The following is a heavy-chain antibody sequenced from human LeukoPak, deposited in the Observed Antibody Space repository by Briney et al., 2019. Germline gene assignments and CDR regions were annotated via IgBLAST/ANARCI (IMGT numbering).Heavy chain of an antibody. D-gene: IGHD1-26*01. CDR2: IYTSGST. CDR1: GGSISSGSYY. J-gene: IGHJ4*02. Sequence: SQTLSLTCTVSGGSISSGSYYWSWIRQPAGKGLEWIGRIYTSGSTNYNPSLNSRVTISIDASKNQFSLKLSSVTATDTAVYYCAKSGGSGLIDYWGQGTLVTVSS. CDR3: AKSGGSGLIDY. V-gene: IGHV4-61*02.